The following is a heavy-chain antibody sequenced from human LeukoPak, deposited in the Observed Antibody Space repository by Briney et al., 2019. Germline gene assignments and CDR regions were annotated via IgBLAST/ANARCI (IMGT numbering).Heavy chain of an antibody. CDR1: GFTFSTYT. V-gene: IGHV3-21*01. CDR2: ISSSSTYI. J-gene: IGHJ4*02. CDR3: ARDNTAMVTDQFDY. D-gene: IGHD5-18*01. Sequence: GRSLRLSCAASGFTFSTYTMNWVRQAPGKGLEWVSSISSSSTYIYYADSVKGRFTISRDDAKRSLYLHMNSLRAEDTAVYYCARDNTAMVTDQFDYWGQGTLVTVSS.